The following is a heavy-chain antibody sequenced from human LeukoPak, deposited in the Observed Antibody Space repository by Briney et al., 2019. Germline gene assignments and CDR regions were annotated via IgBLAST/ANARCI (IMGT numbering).Heavy chain of an antibody. CDR3: ARELPGQEGAFDI. CDR2: ISGSGDST. J-gene: IGHJ3*02. D-gene: IGHD1-14*01. V-gene: IGHV3-23*01. Sequence: GGSLRLSCAASGFTFSNSGMNWVRQAPGKGLEWVSTISGSGDSTYYADSVKGRFTSSRDNSKNTLYLQMNSLRAEDTAVYYCARELPGQEGAFDIWGQGTMVTVSS. CDR1: GFTFSNSG.